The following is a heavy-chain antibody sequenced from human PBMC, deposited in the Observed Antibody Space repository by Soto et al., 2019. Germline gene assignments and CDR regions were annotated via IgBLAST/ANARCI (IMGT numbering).Heavy chain of an antibody. D-gene: IGHD3-16*01. CDR1: GYSFTGYY. V-gene: IGHV1-2*02. CDR3: ARGGGQTYYYYPLDA. CDR2: INPKNGGT. Sequence: QVQLAQSEAEVKKPGASVKVSCQASGYSFTGYYIHWVRQAPGQGLQWMGWINPKNGGTRFEQRLQDRVSMTRDTTLNTTYMELSRLTSDDTAVYYCARGGGQTYYYYPLDAWGQGTTVTVS. J-gene: IGHJ6*02.